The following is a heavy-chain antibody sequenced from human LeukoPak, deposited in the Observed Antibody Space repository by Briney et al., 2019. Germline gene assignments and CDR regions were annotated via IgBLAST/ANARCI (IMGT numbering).Heavy chain of an antibody. D-gene: IGHD3-3*01. CDR1: GESFSGYY. CDR3: ARGLASGYPPIPFDY. J-gene: IGHJ4*02. CDR2: IIDTGST. Sequence: PSETLSLTCVVYGESFSGYYWTWIRQPPGKGLEWIGEIIDTGSTKYNSSLKSRVTISVDTSKNEFSLNLTSVTAADTAIYCCARGLASGYPPIPFDYWGQGTLVTVSS. V-gene: IGHV4-34*12.